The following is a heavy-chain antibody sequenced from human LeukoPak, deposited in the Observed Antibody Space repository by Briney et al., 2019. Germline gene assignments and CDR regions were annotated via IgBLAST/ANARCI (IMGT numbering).Heavy chain of an antibody. CDR3: ARAAYSSTWYSRYFDL. Sequence: GGSLRLSCAASGFTFSSYWMSWVRQAPGKGLEWVANIKQDGSEKYYVDSVKGRFTISRDNAKNSLYLQMNSLRAEDTAVYYCARAAYSSTWYSRYFDLWGRGILVTVSS. CDR1: GFTFSSYW. J-gene: IGHJ2*01. CDR2: IKQDGSEK. D-gene: IGHD6-13*01. V-gene: IGHV3-7*01.